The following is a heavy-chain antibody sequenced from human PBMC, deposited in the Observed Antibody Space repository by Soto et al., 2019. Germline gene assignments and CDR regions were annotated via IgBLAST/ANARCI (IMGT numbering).Heavy chain of an antibody. J-gene: IGHJ4*02. CDR2: ISWDSAVI. V-gene: IGHV3-9*01. D-gene: IGHD6-13*01. Sequence: PGGSLGLSCASFGFTFYDYAIHWFRQAPGKGLEWVSVISWDSAVIDYAVSVKGRFTIGRDNARNSLYLHMNNLRPEDTALYFCAKDRGSSSWDPIFDFWGRGTLVTVSS. CDR3: AKDRGSSSWDPIFDF. CDR1: GFTFYDYA.